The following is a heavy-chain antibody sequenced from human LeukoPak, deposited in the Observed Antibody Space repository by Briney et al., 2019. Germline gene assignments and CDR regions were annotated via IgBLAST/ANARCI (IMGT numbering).Heavy chain of an antibody. J-gene: IGHJ6*02. V-gene: IGHV4-30-4*01. D-gene: IGHD2-2*01. Sequence: SETLSLTCTVSGGSISSGEYFWSWIRQPPGKGLQWIGYLYYNGRTYYNPSLKSRLTISVDTSKNQFSLRLSSVTAADTAVYFCAREEESRFFGNLHYYSGMDVWGQGTTVAVSS. CDR2: LYYNGRT. CDR1: GGSISSGEYF. CDR3: AREEESRFFGNLHYYSGMDV.